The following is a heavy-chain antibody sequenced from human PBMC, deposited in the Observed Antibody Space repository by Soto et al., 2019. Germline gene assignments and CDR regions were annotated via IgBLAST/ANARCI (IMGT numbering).Heavy chain of an antibody. D-gene: IGHD3-16*01. J-gene: IGHJ4*02. CDR2: IYSGGDT. Sequence: PGGSLRLSCAASGFSVSSDYTSWVRQAPGEGLEWVSLIYSGGDTYYADSVKGRFTISRDISSNTIYLHMTSLRADDTAVYYCARGLGFTFGGVTNYWGQGTLVTVSS. CDR3: ARGLGFTFGGVTNY. V-gene: IGHV3-53*01. CDR1: GFSVSSDY.